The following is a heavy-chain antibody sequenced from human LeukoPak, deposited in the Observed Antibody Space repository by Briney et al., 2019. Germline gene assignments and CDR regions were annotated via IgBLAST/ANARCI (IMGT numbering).Heavy chain of an antibody. CDR2: IIPIFGTA. CDR3: ASYGDYALDYYGMDV. D-gene: IGHD4-17*01. V-gene: IGHV1-69*13. CDR1: GGTFISYA. Sequence: SVKVSCKASGGTFISYAISWVRQAPGQGLEWMGGIIPIFGTANYAQKFQGRVTITADESTSTAYMELSSLRSEDTAVYYCASYGDYALDYYGMDVWGQGTTVTVSS. J-gene: IGHJ6*02.